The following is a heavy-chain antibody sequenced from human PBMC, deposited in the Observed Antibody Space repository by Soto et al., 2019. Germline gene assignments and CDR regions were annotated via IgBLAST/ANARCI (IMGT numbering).Heavy chain of an antibody. V-gene: IGHV3-30-3*01. CDR3: ARDPSSGIAVAGYYYSYGMDV. J-gene: IGHJ6*02. CDR2: ISYDGSNK. CDR1: GFTFSSYA. D-gene: IGHD6-19*01. Sequence: PGGSLRLSCAASGFTFSSYAMHWVRQAPGKGLEWVAVISYDGSNKYYADSVKGRFTISRDNSKNTLYLQMNSLRAEDTAVYYCARDPSSGIAVAGYYYSYGMDVWGQGTTVTVSS.